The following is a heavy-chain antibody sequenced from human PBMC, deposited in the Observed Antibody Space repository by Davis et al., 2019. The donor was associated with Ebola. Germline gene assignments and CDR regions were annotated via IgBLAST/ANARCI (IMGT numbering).Heavy chain of an antibody. CDR1: GFTFSVYA. CDR2: ISGSGETT. Sequence: PGGSLRLSCAASGFTFSVYAMSWVRQAPGKGLEWVSVISGSGETTYYADSVKGQFTISRDNSKNIVYLQMNSLRAEDTAVYYCAKDLLWWSASDVWGQGTTVTVSS. D-gene: IGHD2-21*01. V-gene: IGHV3-23*01. CDR3: AKDLLWWSASDV. J-gene: IGHJ6*02.